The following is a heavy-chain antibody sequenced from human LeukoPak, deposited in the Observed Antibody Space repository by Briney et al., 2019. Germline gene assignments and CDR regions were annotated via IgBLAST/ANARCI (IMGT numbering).Heavy chain of an antibody. CDR3: ARVYSSGWYPYYFDY. CDR2: IYYSGST. J-gene: IGHJ4*02. D-gene: IGHD6-19*01. CDR1: GGSISSGDYY. Sequence: PSQTLSLTCTVSGGSISSGDYYWSWIRQPPGKGLEWIGYIYYSGSTYYNPSLKSRVTISVDTSKNQFSLKLSSVTAADTAVHYCARVYSSGWYPYYFDYWGQGTLVTVSS. V-gene: IGHV4-30-4*01.